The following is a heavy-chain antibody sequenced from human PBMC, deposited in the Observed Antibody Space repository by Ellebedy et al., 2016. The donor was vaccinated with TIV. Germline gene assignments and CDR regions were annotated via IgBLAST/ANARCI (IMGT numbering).Heavy chain of an antibody. Sequence: GGSLRLSCAASGFSVSDFFMTWVRQAPGKGLEWLSYISPIGGTLYNADAVQGRFIISRDIAENSLYLQMDSLRVDDTAIYYCVRGLSSIYYYEDWGQGTLVTVSS. CDR3: VRGLSSIYYYED. J-gene: IGHJ4*02. V-gene: IGHV3-11*01. CDR1: GFSVSDFF. CDR2: ISPIGGTL.